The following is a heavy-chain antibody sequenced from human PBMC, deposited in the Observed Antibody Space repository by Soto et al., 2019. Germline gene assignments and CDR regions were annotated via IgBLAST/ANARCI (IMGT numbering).Heavy chain of an antibody. CDR1: GYTFTSYG. V-gene: IGHV1-18*01. J-gene: IGHJ6*02. D-gene: IGHD2-21*02. Sequence: ASVKVSCKASGYTFTSYGISWVRQAPGQGLEWMGWISAYNGNTNYAQKLQGRVTMTTDTSTSTAYMELRSLRSDDTAVYYCARVPHIVVVTAIPTYYYYDMDVWRHGTTVTVSS. CDR2: ISAYNGNT. CDR3: ARVPHIVVVTAIPTYYYYDMDV.